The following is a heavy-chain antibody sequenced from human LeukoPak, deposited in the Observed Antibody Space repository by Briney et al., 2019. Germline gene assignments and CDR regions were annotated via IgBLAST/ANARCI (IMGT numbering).Heavy chain of an antibody. CDR2: MRYDGSNA. V-gene: IGHV3-30*02. J-gene: IGHJ3*02. Sequence: GGSLRLSCAASGFTFNSYDIHWVRQAPGQGLEWVAFMRYDGSNAYYADSVKGRFSISRDNSKNTLSLQMNSLRAEDTAVYYCARDFLRDGYKGASHAFDIWGQGTMVTVSS. CDR3: ARDFLRDGYKGASHAFDI. D-gene: IGHD5-24*01. CDR1: GFTFNSYD.